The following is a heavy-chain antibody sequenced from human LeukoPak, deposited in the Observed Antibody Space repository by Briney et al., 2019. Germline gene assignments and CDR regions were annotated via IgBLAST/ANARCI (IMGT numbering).Heavy chain of an antibody. CDR2: IYHTGST. D-gene: IGHD3-22*01. Sequence: SETLSLTCTVSGGSISSYYWGWIRQPPGKGLEWIGSIYHTGSTYYNPSLKSRVTISVDTSKNQFSLKLRSVTAADTAVYYCARDRPYYYDSSGYDYFDYWGQGTLVTVSS. CDR1: GGSISSYY. V-gene: IGHV4-38-2*02. J-gene: IGHJ4*02. CDR3: ARDRPYYYDSSGYDYFDY.